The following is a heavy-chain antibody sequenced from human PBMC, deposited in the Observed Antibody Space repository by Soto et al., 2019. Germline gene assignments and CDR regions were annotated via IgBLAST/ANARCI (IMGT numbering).Heavy chain of an antibody. D-gene: IGHD3-22*01. V-gene: IGHV3-30-3*01. CDR1: GFTFSSYA. CDR3: ARDYYKYYDSSGYYRSPAY. Sequence: PGGSLRLSCAASGFTFSSYAMHWVRQAPGKGLEWVALISYDGSDKDYADSVKGRFTISRDNSRNTFFLQMNSLRAEDTAVYYCARDYYKYYDSSGYYRSPAYWGQGTLVTVSS. J-gene: IGHJ4*02. CDR2: ISYDGSDK.